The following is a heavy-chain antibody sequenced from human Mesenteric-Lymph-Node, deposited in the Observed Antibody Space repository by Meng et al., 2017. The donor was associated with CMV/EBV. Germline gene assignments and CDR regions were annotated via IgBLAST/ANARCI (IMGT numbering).Heavy chain of an antibody. J-gene: IGHJ4*02. V-gene: IGHV4-39*01. Sequence: SETLSLTCTVSGGSISSSSYYWGWIRQPPGKGLEWIGSIYYSGSTYYNPSLKSRVTISVDTSKNQFSLKLSSVTAADTAVCYCARAVGSWTQVTYYFDYWGQGTLVTVSS. D-gene: IGHD6-13*01. CDR3: ARAVGSWTQVTYYFDY. CDR1: GGSISSSSYY. CDR2: IYYSGST.